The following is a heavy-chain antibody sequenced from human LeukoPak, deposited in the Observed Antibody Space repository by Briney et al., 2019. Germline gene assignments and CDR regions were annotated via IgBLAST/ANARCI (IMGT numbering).Heavy chain of an antibody. CDR2: INKDGSEK. V-gene: IGHV3-7*01. Sequence: PGGSLRLSCAASRFTFSDYWMRWVRQAPGKGLEWVAAINKDGSEKQYVDSVKGRFTISRDNAKNSVYLQMTSLGAEDTAVYYCATYTQYFGAPGGADYWGLGTLVTVSS. CDR3: ATYTQYFGAPGGADY. CDR1: RFTFSDYW. D-gene: IGHD2-8*02. J-gene: IGHJ4*02.